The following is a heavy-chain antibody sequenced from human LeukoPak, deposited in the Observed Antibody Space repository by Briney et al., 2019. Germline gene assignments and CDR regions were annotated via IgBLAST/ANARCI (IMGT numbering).Heavy chain of an antibody. V-gene: IGHV3-30*18. CDR3: AKEPNY. J-gene: IGHJ4*02. CDR2: ISYDGSNK. CDR1: GFTFSSYG. Sequence: PGGSLRLSCAASGFTFSSYGMHWVRQAPGKGLEWVAVISYDGSNKYYADSVKGRFTISRDNSKNTLYLQMNSLRPEDTAVYYCAKEPNYWGQGTLVTVSS.